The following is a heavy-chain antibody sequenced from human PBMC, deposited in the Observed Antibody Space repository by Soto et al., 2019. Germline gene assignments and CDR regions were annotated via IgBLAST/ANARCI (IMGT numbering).Heavy chain of an antibody. V-gene: IGHV4-4*07. CDR2: IYTSGST. Sequence: GSLRLSCAASGFTFSSYAMSWIRQPAGKGLEWIGRIYTSGSTNYNPSLKSRVTMSVDTSKNQFSLKLSSVTAADTAVYYCARVSGGVFDYWGQGTLVTVSS. D-gene: IGHD2-8*02. CDR1: GFTFSSYA. CDR3: ARVSGGVFDY. J-gene: IGHJ4*02.